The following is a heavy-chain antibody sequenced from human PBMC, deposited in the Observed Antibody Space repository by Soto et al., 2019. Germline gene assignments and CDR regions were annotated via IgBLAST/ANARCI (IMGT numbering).Heavy chain of an antibody. Sequence: LRLSCAASGFTFSSYSMNWVRQAPGKGLEWVSSISSSSSYIYYADSVKGRFTISRDNAKNSLYLQMNSLRAEDTAVYYCGKGRSYYYYYGVDVWGQGTTVTVSS. D-gene: IGHD1-26*01. J-gene: IGHJ6*02. CDR2: ISSSSSYI. CDR3: GKGRSYYYYYGVDV. V-gene: IGHV3-21*04. CDR1: GFTFSSYS.